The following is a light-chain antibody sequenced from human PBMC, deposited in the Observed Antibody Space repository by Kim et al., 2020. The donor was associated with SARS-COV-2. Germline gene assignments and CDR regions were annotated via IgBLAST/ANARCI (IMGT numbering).Light chain of an antibody. CDR3: QKYNSVPLT. CDR2: AAS. J-gene: IGKJ4*01. CDR1: QGISNY. Sequence: ASVGDRVTITCGASQGISNYVVWYQQKPGKVPKILIYAASTLLSGVPSRFSGSGSGTDFTLTISSLQPEDVATYYCQKYNSVPLTFGGGTKVDIK. V-gene: IGKV1-27*01.